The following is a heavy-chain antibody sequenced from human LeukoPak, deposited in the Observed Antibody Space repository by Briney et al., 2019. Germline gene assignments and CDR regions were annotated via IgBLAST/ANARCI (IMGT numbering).Heavy chain of an antibody. CDR2: INHSGST. J-gene: IGHJ6*03. D-gene: IGHD2-2*01. Sequence: SETLSLTCAVYGGSFSGYYWSWIRQPPGKGLEWNGEINHSGSTNSNPSLKSRVTIPVDTSKNQFSLKLSSVTAADTAVYDCARGECSSTSCYYYYMDVWGKGTTVTVSS. CDR1: GGSFSGYY. CDR3: ARGECSSTSCYYYYMDV. V-gene: IGHV4-34*01.